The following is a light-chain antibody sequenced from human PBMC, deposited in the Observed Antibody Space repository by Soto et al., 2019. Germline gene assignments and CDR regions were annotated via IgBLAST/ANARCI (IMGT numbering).Light chain of an antibody. CDR2: GTS. CDR3: HQYGTSTRT. V-gene: IGKV3-20*01. J-gene: IGKJ1*01. Sequence: EIVMTQSPANLSVSPGERSTLSCMASQSVSSNLAWYQQKTGQDHRLIIYGTSTRATGIPDRFSSSGSGTDFNLTISRLEPEEFAVYDCHQYGTSTRTFGQLTKVELK. CDR1: QSVSSN.